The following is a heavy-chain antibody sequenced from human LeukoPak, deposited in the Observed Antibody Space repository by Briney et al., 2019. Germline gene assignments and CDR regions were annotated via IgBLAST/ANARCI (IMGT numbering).Heavy chain of an antibody. D-gene: IGHD2-2*02. CDR2: IKRDGTEK. J-gene: IGHJ6*03. CDR3: AIRGYCSSTSCYTALGGLYYMDV. Sequence: GGSLRLSCAASRFIFNTYWMSWVRQAPGKGLEWVATIKRDGTEKYYVDPVKGRFTISRDNAKNSLYLQMNSLRAEDTAVYYCAIRGYCSSTSCYTALGGLYYMDVWGKGTTVTVSS. V-gene: IGHV3-7*01. CDR1: RFIFNTYW.